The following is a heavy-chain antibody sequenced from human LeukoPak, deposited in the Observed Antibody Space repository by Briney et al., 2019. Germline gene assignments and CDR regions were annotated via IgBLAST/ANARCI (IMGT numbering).Heavy chain of an antibody. CDR2: ISAYNGNT. D-gene: IGHD3-10*01. V-gene: IGHV1-18*04. Sequence: ASVKVSCKASGYTFTSYGISWVRQAPGQGLEWMGWISAYNGNTNYAQKLQGRVTMTTDTSTSTAYMELRSLRSDDTAVYYYARTMLTTGELLFSFDYWGQGTLVTVSS. CDR3: ARTMLTTGELLFSFDY. CDR1: GYTFTSYG. J-gene: IGHJ4*02.